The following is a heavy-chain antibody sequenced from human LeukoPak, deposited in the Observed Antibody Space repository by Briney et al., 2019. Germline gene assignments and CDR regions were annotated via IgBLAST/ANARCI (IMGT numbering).Heavy chain of an antibody. CDR3: AKGAHVVVPAAILFDN. V-gene: IGHV3-33*06. CDR2: IWYDGSNK. Sequence: PGRSLRLSCAASGFTFSSYGMHWVRQAPGKGLEWVAVIWYDGSNKYYADSVKGRFTISRDNSKNTLYLQMNSLRAEDTAVYYCAKGAHVVVPAAILFDNWGQGTLVAVSS. D-gene: IGHD2-2*01. CDR1: GFTFSSYG. J-gene: IGHJ4*02.